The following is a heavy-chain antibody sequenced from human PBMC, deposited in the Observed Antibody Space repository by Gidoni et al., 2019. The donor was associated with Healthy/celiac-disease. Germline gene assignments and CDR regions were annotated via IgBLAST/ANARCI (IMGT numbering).Heavy chain of an antibody. J-gene: IGHJ4*02. CDR2: IWYDGSNK. CDR3: ARDRGLYNRNDSEGWNY. Sequence: QVQLVESGGGVVQPGRSLRLSCAASGFTFSSYGMHWVRQAPGKGLEWVAVIWYDGSNKYYADSVKGRFTISRDNSKNTLYLQMNSLRAEDTAVYYCARDRGLYNRNDSEGWNYWGQGTLVTVSS. V-gene: IGHV3-33*01. D-gene: IGHD1-1*01. CDR1: GFTFSSYG.